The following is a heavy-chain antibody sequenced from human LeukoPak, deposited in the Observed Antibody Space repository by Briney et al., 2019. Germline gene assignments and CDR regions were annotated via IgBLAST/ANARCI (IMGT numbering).Heavy chain of an antibody. Sequence: PSETLSLTCTVSGGSISSYYWSWIRQPPGKGLEWIGYIYYSGSTNYNPSLKSRVTISVDTSKNQFSLKLSSVTAADTAVYYCARDRGIPGGSDAFDIWGQGKMVTVSS. CDR2: IYYSGST. CDR3: ARDRGIPGGSDAFDI. V-gene: IGHV4-59*01. CDR1: GGSISSYY. D-gene: IGHD3-16*01. J-gene: IGHJ3*02.